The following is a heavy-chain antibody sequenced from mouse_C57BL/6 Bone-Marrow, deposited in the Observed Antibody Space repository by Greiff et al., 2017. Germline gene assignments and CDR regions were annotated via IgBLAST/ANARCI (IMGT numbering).Heavy chain of an antibody. CDR3: ARPHYYGSSYSAMDY. CDR2: IWWDDDK. CDR1: GFSLSTFGMG. D-gene: IGHD1-1*01. V-gene: IGHV8-8*01. Sequence: QVTLKVCGPGILQPSQTLSLTCSFSGFSLSTFGMGVGWIRQPSGKGLEWLAHIWWDDDKYYNPALKSRLTISKDTSKNQVFLKIANVDTADTATYYCARPHYYGSSYSAMDYWGQGTSVTVSS. J-gene: IGHJ4*01.